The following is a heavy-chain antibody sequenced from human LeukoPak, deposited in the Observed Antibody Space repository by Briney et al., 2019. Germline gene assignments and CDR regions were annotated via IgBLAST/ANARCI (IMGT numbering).Heavy chain of an antibody. CDR2: ISTSGSTT. V-gene: IGHV3-48*03. CDR3: ARGLPEDPLDF. Sequence: GGALRLSCVASGFPFPAYEINWVRQAPGKGLEWVSYISTSGSTTYSADSVRGRFPISRDNAKDSLYLQMNSLRVEDTSVYYCARGLPEDPLDFWGQGTLVTVSS. J-gene: IGHJ4*02. D-gene: IGHD1-14*01. CDR1: GFPFPAYE.